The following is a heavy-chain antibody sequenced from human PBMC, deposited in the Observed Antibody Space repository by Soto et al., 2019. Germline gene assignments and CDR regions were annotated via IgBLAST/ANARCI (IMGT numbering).Heavy chain of an antibody. CDR3: ARDRYYYDSSGYYPARTGDY. CDR1: GFTFSSYW. D-gene: IGHD3-22*01. J-gene: IGHJ4*02. CDR2: IKQDGSEK. Sequence: PGGSLRLSCAASGFTFSSYWMSWVRQAPGKGLEWVANIKQDGSEKYYVDSVKGRFTISRDNAKNSLYLQMNSLRAEDTAVYYCARDRYYYDSSGYYPARTGDYWGQGTLVTVSS. V-gene: IGHV3-7*03.